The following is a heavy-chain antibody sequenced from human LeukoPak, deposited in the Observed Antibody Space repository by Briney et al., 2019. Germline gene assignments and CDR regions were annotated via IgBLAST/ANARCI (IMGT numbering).Heavy chain of an antibody. CDR1: GFNFGNYA. V-gene: IGHV4-34*01. CDR2: INHSGST. D-gene: IGHD3-10*01. J-gene: IGHJ5*02. Sequence: GSLRLSCAASGFNFGNYAMTWVRQAPGKGLEWIGEINHSGSTNYNPSLKSRVTISVDTSKNQFSLKLSSVTAADTAVYYCARRVRGRSGITMLRGVRGHNWFDPWGQGTLVTVSS. CDR3: ARRVRGRSGITMLRGVRGHNWFDP.